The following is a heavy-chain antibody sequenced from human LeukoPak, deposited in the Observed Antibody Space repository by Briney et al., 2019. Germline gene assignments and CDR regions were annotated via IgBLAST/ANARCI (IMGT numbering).Heavy chain of an antibody. J-gene: IGHJ4*02. CDR1: GGTFSSYA. CDR2: IIPILGIA. Sequence: SVKVSCKASGGTFSSYAISWVRQAPGQGLEWMGRIIPILGIANYAQKFQGRVTITADKSTSTAYMELSSLRSEDTAVYYCARYVGYSRQYYFDYWGQGTLVTVSS. V-gene: IGHV1-69*04. CDR3: ARYVGYSRQYYFDY. D-gene: IGHD5-12*01.